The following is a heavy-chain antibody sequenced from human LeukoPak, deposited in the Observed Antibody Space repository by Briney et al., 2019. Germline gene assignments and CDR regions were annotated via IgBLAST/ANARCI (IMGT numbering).Heavy chain of an antibody. CDR2: INHSGST. CDR1: GGSFSGYY. Sequence: SETLSLTCAVYGGSFSGYYWSWIRQPPGKGLEWIGEINHSGSTNYNPSLKSRVNISVDTSKNQFSLKLSSVTAADTAVYYCASGRGIAAAGKVSGWFDPWGQGTLVTVSS. CDR3: ASGRGIAAAGKVSGWFDP. V-gene: IGHV4-34*01. D-gene: IGHD6-13*01. J-gene: IGHJ5*02.